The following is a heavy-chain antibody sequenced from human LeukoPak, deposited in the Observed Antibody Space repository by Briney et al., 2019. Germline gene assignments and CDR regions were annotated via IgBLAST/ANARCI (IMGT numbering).Heavy chain of an antibody. Sequence: GRSLRLSWAASGFTFSSYGMHWVRQAPGKGLEWVAVISYDGSNKYYADSVKGRFTISRDNSKNTLYLQMNSLRAEDTAVYYCAKDRWIPLWSQLLDYWGQGTLVTVSS. D-gene: IGHD5-18*01. J-gene: IGHJ4*02. CDR1: GFTFSSYG. CDR3: AKDRWIPLWSQLLDY. CDR2: ISYDGSNK. V-gene: IGHV3-30*18.